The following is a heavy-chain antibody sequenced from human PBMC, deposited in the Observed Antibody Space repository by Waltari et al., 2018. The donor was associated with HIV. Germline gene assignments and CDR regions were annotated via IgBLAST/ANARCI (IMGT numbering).Heavy chain of an antibody. CDR3: ARGDIVVVPAADYYYYYGMDV. Sequence: QVQLVQSGAEVKKPGASVKVSCKASGYTFTSYHLPWVRPPPGQGLEWMGIINPSGGSTSYAQKFQGRVTMTRDTSTSTVYMELSSLRSEDTAVYYCARGDIVVVPAADYYYYYGMDVWGQGTTVTVSS. V-gene: IGHV1-46*01. J-gene: IGHJ6*02. CDR1: GYTFTSYH. D-gene: IGHD2-2*01. CDR2: INPSGGST.